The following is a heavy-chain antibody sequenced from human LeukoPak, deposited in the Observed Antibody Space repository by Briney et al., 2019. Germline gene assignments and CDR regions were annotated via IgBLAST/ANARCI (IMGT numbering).Heavy chain of an antibody. CDR2: INPNSGGT. CDR1: GYTFTGYY. Sequence: ASVKVSCKASGYTFTGYYMHWVRQAPGQGLEWMGRINPNSGGTNYAQKFQGRVTMTRDTSISTAYMELSRLRSDDTAVYYCARSSPRGWFRPRYYFDYWGQGTLVTVSS. D-gene: IGHD3-10*01. CDR3: ARSSPRGWFRPRYYFDY. V-gene: IGHV1-2*06. J-gene: IGHJ4*02.